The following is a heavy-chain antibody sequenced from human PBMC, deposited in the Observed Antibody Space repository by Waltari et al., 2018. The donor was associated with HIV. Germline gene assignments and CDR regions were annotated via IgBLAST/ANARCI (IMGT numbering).Heavy chain of an antibody. CDR3: ARVARGLRQGTFDI. CDR2: IAVSSAYT. CDR1: GFPFSDYY. V-gene: IGHV3-11*05. D-gene: IGHD4-17*01. Sequence: QVHLVESGGALVKPGGYLRLSCVASGFPFSDYYMTWIRQAPGKRLEGVSYIAVSSAYTNYGDSVKGRFTMSRDDAKKSLFLQMNSLRPEDTAVYYCARVARGLRQGTFDIWGQGTMVTVSS. J-gene: IGHJ3*02.